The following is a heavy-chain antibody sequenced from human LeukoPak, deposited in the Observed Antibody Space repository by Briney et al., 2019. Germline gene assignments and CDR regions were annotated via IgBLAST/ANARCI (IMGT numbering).Heavy chain of an antibody. CDR3: ARGTRAPRWVVTAGYNWFDP. J-gene: IGHJ5*02. V-gene: IGHV4-59*01. D-gene: IGHD2-21*02. CDR1: GGSISSYY. CDR2: IYYSGST. Sequence: SETLSLTCTVSGGSISSYYWSWIRQPPGKGLEWIGYIYYSGSTNYNPSLKSRVTISVDTSKNQFSLKLSSVTAADAAVYYCARGTRAPRWVVTAGYNWFDPWGQGTLVTVSS.